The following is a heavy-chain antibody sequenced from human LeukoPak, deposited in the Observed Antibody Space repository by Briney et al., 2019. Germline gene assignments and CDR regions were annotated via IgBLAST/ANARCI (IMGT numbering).Heavy chain of an antibody. D-gene: IGHD6-19*01. CDR1: GGSISNYD. Sequence: PSETLSLTCTVSGGSISNYDWSWIRQPAGKGLEWIGRIYTSGSTNYNPSLKSRVTISVDTSKNQFSLKLSSVTAADTAVYYCAREGGSSGWYNDYYYYMDVWGKGTTVTVSS. CDR2: IYTSGST. V-gene: IGHV4-4*07. CDR3: AREGGSSGWYNDYYYYMDV. J-gene: IGHJ6*03.